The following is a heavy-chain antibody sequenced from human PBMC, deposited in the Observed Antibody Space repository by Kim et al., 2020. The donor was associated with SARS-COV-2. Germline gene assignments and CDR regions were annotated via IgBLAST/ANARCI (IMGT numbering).Heavy chain of an antibody. D-gene: IGHD3-10*01. CDR2: INHSGST. J-gene: IGHJ5*02. Sequence: SETLSLTCAVYGGSFSGYYWSWIRQPPGKGLEWIGEINHSGSTNYNPSLKSRVTISVDTSKNQFSLKLSSVTAADTAVYYCARGSKRFGVLNWFDPWGQGTLVTVSS. CDR3: ARGSKRFGVLNWFDP. CDR1: GGSFSGYY. V-gene: IGHV4-34*01.